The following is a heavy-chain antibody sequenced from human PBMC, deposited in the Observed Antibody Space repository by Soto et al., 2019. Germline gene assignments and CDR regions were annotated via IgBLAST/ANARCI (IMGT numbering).Heavy chain of an antibody. CDR1: GFSFRNFG. V-gene: IGHV3-33*08. CDR2: IWFDGSNK. J-gene: IGHJ6*02. Sequence: PGGSLRLSCAASGFSFRNFGMNWVRQAPGKGLEWVAIIWFDGSNKYYTDSVKGRFTISRDNSENTLYLQMNSLRAEDTAVYYCARGLYYNESGHRYGMDVWGQGTTVTVSS. D-gene: IGHD3-10*01. CDR3: ARGLYYNESGHRYGMDV.